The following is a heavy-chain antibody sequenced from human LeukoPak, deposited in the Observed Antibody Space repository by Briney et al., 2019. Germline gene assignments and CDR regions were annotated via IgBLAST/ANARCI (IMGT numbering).Heavy chain of an antibody. CDR1: GGTFNTYA. CDR3: ARGRGNVWGSYRYKSLWYFDY. D-gene: IGHD3-16*02. CDR2: IIPIFATG. Sequence: ASVKVSCKASGGTFNTYAISWVRQAPGQGLEWMGGIIPIFATGNYAQKFQGRVTITADESTSTAYMELSNLKSQDTAVYYCARGRGNVWGSYRYKSLWYFDYWGQGTLVTVSS. J-gene: IGHJ4*02. V-gene: IGHV1-69*13.